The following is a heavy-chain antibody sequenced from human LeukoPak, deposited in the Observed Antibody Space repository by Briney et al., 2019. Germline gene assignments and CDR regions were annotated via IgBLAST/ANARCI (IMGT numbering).Heavy chain of an antibody. D-gene: IGHD3-10*01. CDR2: IYYTGST. J-gene: IGHJ5*02. Sequence: SETLSLTCTVSGGSISSYYWSWIRQPPGKGLEWIGYIYYTGSTNYNPSLKSRVTISVDTSKNHFSLRLSSVTAADTAVYYCARDYGSGSYYSPNWFDPWGQGTLVTVSS. CDR1: GGSISSYY. V-gene: IGHV4-59*12. CDR3: ARDYGSGSYYSPNWFDP.